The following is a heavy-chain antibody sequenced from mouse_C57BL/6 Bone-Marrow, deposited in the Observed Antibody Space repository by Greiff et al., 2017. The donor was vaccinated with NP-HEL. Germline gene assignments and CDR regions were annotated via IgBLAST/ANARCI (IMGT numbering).Heavy chain of an antibody. Sequence: QVQLQQPGAELVKPGASVKLSCKASGYTFTSYWMHWVKQRPGQGLEWIGMIHPNSGSTNYNEKFKSKATLTVDKSSSTAYMQLSSLTSEDSAVYYCASTLTGRRYYFDYWGQGTTLTVSS. CDR2: IHPNSGST. V-gene: IGHV1-64*01. CDR3: ASTLTGRRYYFDY. CDR1: GYTFTSYW. J-gene: IGHJ2*01. D-gene: IGHD4-1*01.